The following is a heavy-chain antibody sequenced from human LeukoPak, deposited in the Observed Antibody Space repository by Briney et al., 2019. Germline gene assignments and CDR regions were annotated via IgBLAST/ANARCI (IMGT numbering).Heavy chain of an antibody. V-gene: IGHV3-21*01. Sequence: GGSLRLSCAASGFTFSSYSMNWVRQAPGKGLEWVSSIRSSSSYIYYADSVKGRFTISRDNAKNSLYLQMNSLRAEDTAVYYCARDGTFIDAFDIWGQGTMVTVSS. CDR3: ARDGTFIDAFDI. CDR2: IRSSSSYI. J-gene: IGHJ3*02. CDR1: GFTFSSYS. D-gene: IGHD2/OR15-2a*01.